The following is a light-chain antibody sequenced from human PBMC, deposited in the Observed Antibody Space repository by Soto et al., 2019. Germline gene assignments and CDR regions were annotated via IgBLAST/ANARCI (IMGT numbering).Light chain of an antibody. J-gene: IGKJ1*01. V-gene: IGKV4-1*01. Sequence: DILMTQSPDSLAVSLGERVTINCRSSQSVFFRSNKKNYLAWYQQKPGQPPKLLISWASSRDSGVPERFSGSGSGTDFTLTISSLQAEDVAVYYCQQYYYTLRTFGQGTKVEIK. CDR2: WAS. CDR3: QQYYYTLRT. CDR1: QSVFFRSNKKNY.